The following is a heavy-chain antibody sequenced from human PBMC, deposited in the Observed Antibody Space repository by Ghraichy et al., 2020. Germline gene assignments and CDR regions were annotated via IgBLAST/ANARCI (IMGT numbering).Heavy chain of an antibody. J-gene: IGHJ6*02. CDR3: ARERVIWSGSHRGMDV. CDR2: IYYSGNT. CDR1: GGSIISGDYF. D-gene: IGHD3-3*01. V-gene: IGHV4-30-4*01. Sequence: SETLSLTCTVSGGSIISGDYFRSLVRKPPGKLPEWIVYIYYSGNTYYSPSLKSRLTISVDTSKNQFSLKLNSVTAADTAVYFCARERVIWSGSHRGMDVWGQGTTVTVS.